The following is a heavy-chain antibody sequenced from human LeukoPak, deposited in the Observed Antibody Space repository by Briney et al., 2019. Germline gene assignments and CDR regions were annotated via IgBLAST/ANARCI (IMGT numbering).Heavy chain of an antibody. J-gene: IGHJ4*02. Sequence: ASVKVSCKASGYTFTSYAMHWVRQAPGQRLGWMGWINAGNGNTKYSQKFQGRVTITRDTSASTAYMELSSLRSEDTAVYYCASGEEYSYGYRFDYWGQGTLVTVSS. CDR1: GYTFTSYA. CDR2: INAGNGNT. V-gene: IGHV1-3*01. CDR3: ASGEEYSYGYRFDY. D-gene: IGHD5-18*01.